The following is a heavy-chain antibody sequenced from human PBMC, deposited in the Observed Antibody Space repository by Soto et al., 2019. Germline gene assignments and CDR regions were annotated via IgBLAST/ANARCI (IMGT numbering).Heavy chain of an antibody. CDR2: IKQDGSEK. V-gene: IGHV3-7*05. Sequence: EVQLVESGGGLVQPGGSLRLSCAASGFTFSSYWMSWVRQAPGKGLEWVANIKQDGSEKYYVDSVQGRFTISRDNAKNSLCLQMNSLRAEDTAVYYYATARSPRGPPAFDIWGQGKMVTASS. CDR3: ATARSPRGPPAFDI. D-gene: IGHD2-15*01. CDR1: GFTFSSYW. J-gene: IGHJ3*02.